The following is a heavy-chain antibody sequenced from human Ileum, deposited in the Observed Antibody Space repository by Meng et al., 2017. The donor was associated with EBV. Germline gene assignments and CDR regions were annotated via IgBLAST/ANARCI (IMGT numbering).Heavy chain of an antibody. Sequence: QGELAGLGGGVDRPGRVLSLSCESSEFDFRNYGMTWVRQAPGKGLEWVALISYDGHNENYADSVKGRFTISRDNSNDILYLHMNSLTDEDTAMYYCARWSGSAVVTFFDPWGQGTLVTVSS. CDR1: EFDFRNYG. D-gene: IGHD4-23*01. J-gene: IGHJ5*02. CDR3: ARWSGSAVVTFFDP. CDR2: ISYDGHNE. V-gene: IGHV3-30*03.